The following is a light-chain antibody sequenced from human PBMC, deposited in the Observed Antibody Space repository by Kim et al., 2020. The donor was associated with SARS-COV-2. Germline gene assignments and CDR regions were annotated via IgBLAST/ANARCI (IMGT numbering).Light chain of an antibody. CDR3: QTWGTGINVV. Sequence: QLVLTQSPSASASLAASVKLTCTLSSGHSSYAIAWHQQQPEKGPRYLMKLNSDGSHSKGDGIPDRFSGSSSGAERYLTISSLQSEDEADYYCQTWGTGINVVFGGGTQLTVL. CDR2: LNSDGSH. V-gene: IGLV4-69*01. J-gene: IGLJ2*01. CDR1: SGHSSYA.